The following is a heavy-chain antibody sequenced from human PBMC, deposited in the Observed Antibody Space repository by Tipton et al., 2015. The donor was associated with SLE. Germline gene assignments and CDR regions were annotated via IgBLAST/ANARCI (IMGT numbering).Heavy chain of an antibody. CDR3: ARLFDFWSGYNWFDP. D-gene: IGHD3-3*01. J-gene: IGHJ5*02. CDR1: GGSISSHY. V-gene: IGHV4-59*11. Sequence: TLSLTCTVSGGSISSHYWSWIRRPPGKGLEWIGHIYYSGSTNYNPSLKSRVTMSVDTSKSQFSLNLNSVTAADTAVYYCARLFDFWSGYNWFDPWGQGTLVTVSS. CDR2: IYYSGST.